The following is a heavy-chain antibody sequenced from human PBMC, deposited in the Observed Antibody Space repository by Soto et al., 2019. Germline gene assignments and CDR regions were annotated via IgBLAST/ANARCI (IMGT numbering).Heavy chain of an antibody. D-gene: IGHD1-26*01. J-gene: IGHJ3*02. CDR2: IWYDGSNK. Sequence: GGSLRLSCAASGFTFSSYGMHWVRQAPGKGLEWVAVIWYDGSNKYYADSVKGRFTISRDNSKNTLYLQMNSLRAEDTAVYYCARAPWRWVLRTTTDAFDIWGKGTMVTVSS. V-gene: IGHV3-33*01. CDR1: GFTFSSYG. CDR3: ARAPWRWVLRTTTDAFDI.